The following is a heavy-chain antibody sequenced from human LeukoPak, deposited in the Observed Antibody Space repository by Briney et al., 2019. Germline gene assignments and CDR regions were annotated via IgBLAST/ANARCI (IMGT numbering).Heavy chain of an antibody. J-gene: IGHJ4*02. V-gene: IGHV1-46*01. Sequence: ASVKVSCKASGYTFTSYYMHWVRQAPGQGLEWMGIINPSGGSTSYAQKFQGRVTMTRDTSTSTVYMELSSLRSEDTAVYYCARAYCSSTSCKTFDYWGQGTLVTVSS. CDR1: GYTFTSYY. CDR2: INPSGGST. D-gene: IGHD2-2*01. CDR3: ARAYCSSTSCKTFDY.